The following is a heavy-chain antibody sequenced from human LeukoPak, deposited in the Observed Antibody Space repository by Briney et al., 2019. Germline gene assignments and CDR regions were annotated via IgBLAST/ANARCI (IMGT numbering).Heavy chain of an antibody. CDR3: ARGGSSLYVFDI. V-gene: IGHV3-53*01. Sequence: GGSLRLSCAASGFTFNNYGMSWVRQAPGKGLEWVSVMYSGGSTFYAASVKGRFTISRDNSKNTLYLQMNSLRAEDTAVYYCARGGSSLYVFDIWGQGTMVTVSS. D-gene: IGHD2-2*01. J-gene: IGHJ3*02. CDR1: GFTFNNYG. CDR2: MYSGGST.